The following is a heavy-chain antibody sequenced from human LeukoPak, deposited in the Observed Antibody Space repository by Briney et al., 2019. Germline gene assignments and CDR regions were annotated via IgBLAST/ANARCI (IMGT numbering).Heavy chain of an antibody. Sequence: GGSLRLSCAASGLSFDGNYMTWVRQAPGKGLEWVSVIFSGDTIYYADSVKGRFSISRDNSKNTLYLQMNSLRAEDTAVYYCARVLWFGESKRDYWGQGTLVTVSS. CDR2: IFSGDTI. V-gene: IGHV3-66*01. CDR1: GLSFDGNY. D-gene: IGHD3-10*01. J-gene: IGHJ4*02. CDR3: ARVLWFGESKRDY.